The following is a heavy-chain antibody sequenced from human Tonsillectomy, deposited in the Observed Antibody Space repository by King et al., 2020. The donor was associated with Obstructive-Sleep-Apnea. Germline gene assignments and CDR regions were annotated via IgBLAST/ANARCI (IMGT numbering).Heavy chain of an antibody. D-gene: IGHD5-18*01. CDR3: ARLGGDSAMVMVPLDY. V-gene: IGHV5-51*01. CDR2: IYPGDSRS. Sequence: FQLVQSGAEVKKPGASLKISCKGSGYTFTSYWIAWVRQMPGKGLEWMGIIYPGDSRSRFSPSFEGHITISADKSISTAYLQWSSLKASDTAMYYCARLGGDSAMVMVPLDYWGQGTLVTVST. J-gene: IGHJ4*02. CDR1: GYTFTSYW.